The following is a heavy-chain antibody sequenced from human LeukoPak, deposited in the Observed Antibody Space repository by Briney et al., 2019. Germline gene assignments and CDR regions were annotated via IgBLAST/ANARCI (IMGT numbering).Heavy chain of an antibody. D-gene: IGHD5-18*01. V-gene: IGHV4-59*01. CDR1: GGSISTYY. J-gene: IGHJ4*02. CDR3: ARGKVTAIVDY. CDR2: IYYSGST. Sequence: SETLSLTCTVSGGSISTYYWSWIRQPPGKGLEWIGYIYYSGSTNYNPSLKSRVTISVDTSKNQFSLKLTSVTAAGTAVYYCARGKVTAIVDYWGQGTLVTVSS.